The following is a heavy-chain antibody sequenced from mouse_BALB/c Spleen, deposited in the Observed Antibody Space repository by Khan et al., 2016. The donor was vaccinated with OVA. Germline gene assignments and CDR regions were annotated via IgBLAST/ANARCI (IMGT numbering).Heavy chain of an antibody. J-gene: IGHJ4*01. CDR2: IWSDGTT. CDR3: DRQPYYHYCIVDH. Sequence: QMQLEESGPGLVAPSQSLSITCTISGFSLTDYGIHWVRQPPGKGLEWLVVIWSDGTTTYNSALKSRLSISKDNSKSQVFLKMNSLQTDDTAMYYCDRQPYYHYCIVDHWGQGTSVTVSS. D-gene: IGHD2-4*01. CDR1: GFSLTDYG. V-gene: IGHV2-6-1*01.